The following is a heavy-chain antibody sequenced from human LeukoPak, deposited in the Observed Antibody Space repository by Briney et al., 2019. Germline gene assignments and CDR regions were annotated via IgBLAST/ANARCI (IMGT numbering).Heavy chain of an antibody. CDR3: ATTTSRATNY. CDR1: GFTFSSYW. Sequence: PGGSLRLSCAASGFTFSSYWMSWVRQAPGKGLEWVSSISSSSSYIYYADSVKGRFTISRDNAKNSLYLQMNSLRAEDTAVYYCATTTSRATNYWGQGTLVTVSS. V-gene: IGHV3-21*01. J-gene: IGHJ4*02. D-gene: IGHD1-26*01. CDR2: ISSSSSYI.